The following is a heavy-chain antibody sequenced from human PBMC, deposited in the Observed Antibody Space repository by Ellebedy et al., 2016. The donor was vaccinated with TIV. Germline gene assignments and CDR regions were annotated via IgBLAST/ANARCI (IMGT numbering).Heavy chain of an antibody. CDR2: MKQDGSEK. D-gene: IGHD6-13*01. Sequence: GESLKISCAASGFTLSSYWMSWVRQAPGKGLEWVANMKQDGSEKYYVDSVKGRFTISRDNAENSLFLQMDSLRAEDTAVYYCAKYSAAGREFDYWGQGTLVTVSS. J-gene: IGHJ4*02. CDR3: AKYSAAGREFDY. V-gene: IGHV3-7*01. CDR1: GFTLSSYW.